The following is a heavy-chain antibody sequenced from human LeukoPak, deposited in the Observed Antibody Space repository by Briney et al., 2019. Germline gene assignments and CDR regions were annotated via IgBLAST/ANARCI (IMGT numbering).Heavy chain of an antibody. CDR1: GFTFSSYS. J-gene: IGHJ3*02. CDR3: ARDGPYDFWSGYSLDAFDI. D-gene: IGHD3-3*01. Sequence: GGSLRLSCAASGFTFSSYSMNWVRQAPGKGLEWVSSISSSSSYIYYADSVKGRFTISRDNAKNSLYLQMNSLRAEDTAVYYCARDGPYDFWSGYSLDAFDIWGQGTMVTVSS. V-gene: IGHV3-21*01. CDR2: ISSSSSYI.